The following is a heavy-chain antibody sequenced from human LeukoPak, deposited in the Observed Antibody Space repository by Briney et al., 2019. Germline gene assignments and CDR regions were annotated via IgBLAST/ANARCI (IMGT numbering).Heavy chain of an antibody. CDR3: ARHRPIYYDFWSGYFGSLFDY. V-gene: IGHV4-39*01. J-gene: IGHJ4*02. CDR2: IYYSGST. CDR1: GGSISSSSYY. D-gene: IGHD3-3*01. Sequence: SETLSLTCTVSGGSISSSSYYWGWIRSPPGKGLEWIGSIYYSGSTYYNPSLKSRVTISVDTSKNQFSLKLSSVTAADTAVYYCARHRPIYYDFWSGYFGSLFDYWGQGTLVTVSS.